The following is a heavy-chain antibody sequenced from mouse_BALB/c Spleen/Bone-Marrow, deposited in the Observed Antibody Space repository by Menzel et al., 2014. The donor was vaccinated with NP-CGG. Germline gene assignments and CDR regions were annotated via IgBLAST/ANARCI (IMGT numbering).Heavy chain of an antibody. D-gene: IGHD1-1*01. CDR3: ARGLLRYFAMDY. V-gene: IGHV2-9*02. CDR2: IWAGGST. CDR1: GFSLTSYG. Sequence: VQLQESGPGLVAPSQRLSITCTVSGFSLTSYGVYWVRQPPGKGLEWLGVIWAGGSTNYNSALMSRLTISKDNSKNQVFLKMNRLQTDDTAMYYCARGLLRYFAMDYWGQGTSVTVSS. J-gene: IGHJ4*01.